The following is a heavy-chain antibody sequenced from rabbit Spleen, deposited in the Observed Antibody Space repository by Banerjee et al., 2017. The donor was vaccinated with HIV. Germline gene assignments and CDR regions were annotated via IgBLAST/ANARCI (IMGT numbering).Heavy chain of an antibody. CDR3: AREASGSGVGMYL. V-gene: IGHV1S45*01. CDR1: GFTLSSYYM. J-gene: IGHJ4*01. CDR2: IDAGSSGST. D-gene: IGHD1-1*01. Sequence: QEQLKESGGGLVQPGGSLKLSCKASGFTLSSYYMNWVRQAPGKGLEWIGYIDAGSSGSTYYASWAKGRFTISETSSTTVTLQMTSLTAADTATYFCAREASGSGVGMYLWGPGTLVTVS.